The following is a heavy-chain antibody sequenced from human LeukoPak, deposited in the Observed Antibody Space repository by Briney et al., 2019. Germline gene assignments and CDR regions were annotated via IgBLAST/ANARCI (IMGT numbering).Heavy chain of an antibody. CDR3: ARAGYSGTYYGDY. J-gene: IGHJ4*02. CDR2: ISSGSSAI. V-gene: IGHV3-48*02. D-gene: IGHD1-26*01. CDR1: GFTFSAYS. Sequence: GGSLRLSCAASGFTFSAYSMNWVRQAPGRGLEWVSYISSGSSAIYYADSVKGRFTISRDNAKNSLFLHMNSLRDDDTAVYYCARAGYSGTYYGDYWGQGTLVTVSS.